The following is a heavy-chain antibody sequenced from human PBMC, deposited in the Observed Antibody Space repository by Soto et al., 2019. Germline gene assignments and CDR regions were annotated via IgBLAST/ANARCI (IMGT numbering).Heavy chain of an antibody. J-gene: IGHJ4*02. D-gene: IGHD6-13*01. CDR2: INTNTGNP. CDR1: GYTFTSYA. CDR3: ARIPGPRNSSSWYEGDY. V-gene: IGHV7-4-1*02. Sequence: ASVKVSCKASGYTFTSYAMNWVRQAPGQGLEWMGWINTNTGNPTYAQGFTGRFVFSLDTSVSTAYLQISSLKAEDTAVYYCARIPGPRNSSSWYEGDYWGQGTLATVSS.